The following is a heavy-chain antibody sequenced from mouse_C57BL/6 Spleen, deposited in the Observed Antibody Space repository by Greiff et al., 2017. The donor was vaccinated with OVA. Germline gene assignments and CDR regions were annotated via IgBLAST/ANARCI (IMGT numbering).Heavy chain of an antibody. D-gene: IGHD2-3*01. Sequence: LVKPGASVKISCKASGYAFSSSWMNWVKQRPGKGLEWIGRIYPGDGDTNYNGKFKGKATLTADKSSSTAYMQLSSLTSEDSAVYFCARWLLRGGYFDYWGQGTTLTVSS. CDR3: ARWLLRGGYFDY. V-gene: IGHV1-82*01. CDR1: GYAFSSSW. J-gene: IGHJ2*01. CDR2: IYPGDGDT.